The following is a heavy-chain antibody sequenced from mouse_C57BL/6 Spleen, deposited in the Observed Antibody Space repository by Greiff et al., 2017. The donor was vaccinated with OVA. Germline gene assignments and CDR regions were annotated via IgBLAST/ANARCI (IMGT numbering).Heavy chain of an antibody. CDR2: IYPRDGST. Sequence: VQVVESGPELVKPGASVKLSCKASGYTFTSYDINWVKQRPGQGLEWIGWIYPRDGSTKYNEKFKGKATLTVDTSSSTAYMELHSLTSEDSAVYFCARSFTTVVATNWYFDVWGTGTTVTVSS. CDR3: ARSFTTVVATNWYFDV. D-gene: IGHD1-1*01. J-gene: IGHJ1*03. V-gene: IGHV1-85*01. CDR1: GYTFTSYD.